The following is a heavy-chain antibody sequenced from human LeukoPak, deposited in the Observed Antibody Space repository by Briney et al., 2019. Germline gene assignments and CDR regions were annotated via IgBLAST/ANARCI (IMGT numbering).Heavy chain of an antibody. CDR2: IKQDGSET. V-gene: IGHV3-7*01. J-gene: IGHJ5*02. CDR3: VRDRPWSSRVPGGVNNWFDP. CDR1: GFTFRSYW. Sequence: GGSLRLSCEASGFTFRSYWMTWVRQAPGMGLEWVANIKQDGSETFYVDSVKGRFTISRDNAKYSLYLQMRAEDTAVYYCVRDRPWSSRVPGGVNNWFDPWGQGTLVTVSS. D-gene: IGHD4/OR15-4a*01.